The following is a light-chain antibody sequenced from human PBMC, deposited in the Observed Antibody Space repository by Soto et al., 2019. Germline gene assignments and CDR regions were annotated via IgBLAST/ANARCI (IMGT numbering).Light chain of an antibody. J-gene: IGKJ1*01. Sequence: AIQMTQSPSSLSASVGDRVTITCRASQGIRDNLVWYQQKPGTAPKVLIYAASSLQSGVPSRFSGSGSGTDFTLTISSLQPEDFATYYCLQDYHYPRTFGQGTRVEIK. CDR3: LQDYHYPRT. CDR2: AAS. V-gene: IGKV1-6*01. CDR1: QGIRDN.